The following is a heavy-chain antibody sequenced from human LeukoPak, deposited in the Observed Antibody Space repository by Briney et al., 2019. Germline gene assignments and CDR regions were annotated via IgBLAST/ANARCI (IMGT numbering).Heavy chain of an antibody. CDR2: IWYDGSNK. CDR3: ARDLDGAPVY. CDR1: GFTFSSNY. V-gene: IGHV3-33*08. D-gene: IGHD1-14*01. J-gene: IGHJ4*02. Sequence: GGSLRLSCAASGFTFSSNYMSWVRQAPGKGLEWVAVIWYDGSNKYYAGSVKGRFTISRDNSKNTLYLQMNSLRAEDTAVYYCARDLDGAPVYWGQGTLVTVSS.